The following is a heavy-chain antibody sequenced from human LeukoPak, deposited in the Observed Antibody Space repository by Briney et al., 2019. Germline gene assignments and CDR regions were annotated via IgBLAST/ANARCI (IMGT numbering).Heavy chain of an antibody. CDR2: INPSGGST. J-gene: IGHJ4*02. D-gene: IGHD5-24*01. CDR3: ARAERWLQFDY. CDR1: GYTFTSYY. Sequence: GASVKVSCKASGYTFTSYYMHWVRQAPGQGLEWMGIINPSGGSTSYAQKFQGRGTMTRDTSTSTVYMELSSLRSEDTAVYYCARAERWLQFDYWGQGTLVTVSS. V-gene: IGHV1-46*01.